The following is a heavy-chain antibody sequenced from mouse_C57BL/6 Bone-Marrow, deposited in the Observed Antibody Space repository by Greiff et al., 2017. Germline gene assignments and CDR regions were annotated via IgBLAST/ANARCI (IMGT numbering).Heavy chain of an antibody. Sequence: EVQVVESGGGLVQPGGSLSLSCAASGFTFTDYYMSWVRQPPGKALEWLGFISNKANGYTTEYSATVKGRFPISRDNSQSILYLQMNALGTEDNAAYYCARAPLPYYYGSSYGGWYFDVWGTGTTVTVSS. CDR1: GFTFTDYY. J-gene: IGHJ1*03. CDR3: ARAPLPYYYGSSYGGWYFDV. V-gene: IGHV7-3*01. CDR2: ISNKANGYTT. D-gene: IGHD1-1*01.